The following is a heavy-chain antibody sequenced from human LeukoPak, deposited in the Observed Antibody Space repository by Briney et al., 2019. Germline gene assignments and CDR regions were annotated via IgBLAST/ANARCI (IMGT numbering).Heavy chain of an antibody. CDR3: ARDLAPFDYGGKGFFDY. CDR2: IWYDGSNK. Sequence: GGSLRLSCAASGFTFSSYGMHWVRQAPGKGLEWVAVIWYDGSNKYYADSVKGRFTISRDNSKNTLYLQMNSPRAEDTAVYYCARDLAPFDYGGKGFFDYWGQGTLVTVSS. D-gene: IGHD4-23*01. J-gene: IGHJ4*02. V-gene: IGHV3-33*01. CDR1: GFTFSSYG.